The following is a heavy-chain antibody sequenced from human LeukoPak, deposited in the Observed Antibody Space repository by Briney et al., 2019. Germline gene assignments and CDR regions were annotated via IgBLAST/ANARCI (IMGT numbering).Heavy chain of an antibody. Sequence: ASVKVSCKASGYTFTGYYMHWVRQAPGQGLEWMGWTNPNSGGTNYAQKFQGRVTMTRDTSISTAYMELSRLRSDDTAVYYCARGGGTSCLLGYCSGGSRYWGQGTLVTVSS. CDR1: GYTFTGYY. CDR3: ARGGGTSCLLGYCSGGSRY. CDR2: TNPNSGGT. D-gene: IGHD2-15*01. J-gene: IGHJ4*02. V-gene: IGHV1-2*02.